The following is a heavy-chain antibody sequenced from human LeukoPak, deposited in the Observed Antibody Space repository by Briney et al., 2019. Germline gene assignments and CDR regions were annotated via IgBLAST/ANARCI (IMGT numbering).Heavy chain of an antibody. CDR3: ASRVGATRDY. Sequence: GSSVKAACKPSGGTLSSYTISWVRQAPGHGLGWMGRIIPILGIANYAQKFQGRVTITADKSTSTAYMELSSLRSEDTAVYYCASRVGATRDYWGQGTLVTVSS. V-gene: IGHV1-69*02. CDR2: IIPILGIA. CDR1: GGTLSSYT. D-gene: IGHD1-26*01. J-gene: IGHJ4*02.